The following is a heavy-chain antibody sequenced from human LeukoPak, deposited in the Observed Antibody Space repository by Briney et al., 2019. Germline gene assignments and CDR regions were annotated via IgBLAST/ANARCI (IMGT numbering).Heavy chain of an antibody. CDR3: ARPSPGGAAGRDAFDI. D-gene: IGHD6-13*01. CDR1: GGSFSGYY. J-gene: IGHJ3*02. V-gene: IGHV4-34*01. Sequence: SETLSLTCAVYGGSFSGYYWSWIRQPPGKGLEWIGSIYYSGSTYYNPSLKSRVTISVDTSKNQFSLKLSSVTAADTAVYYCARPSPGGAAGRDAFDIWGQGTMVTVSS. CDR2: IYYSGST.